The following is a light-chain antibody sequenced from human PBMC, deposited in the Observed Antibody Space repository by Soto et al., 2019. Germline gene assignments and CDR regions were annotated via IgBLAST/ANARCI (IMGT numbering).Light chain of an antibody. V-gene: IGLV2-8*01. J-gene: IGLJ2*01. CDR1: SSDVGGYNY. CDR2: EVS. CDR3: YSYAGSNILV. Sequence: QSVLTQPPSASGSPGQSVTISCTGTSSDVGGYNYVSWYQQHPGKAPKLMISEVSKRPSGVPDRFSGSKSGNTASLTVSGLQAEDEADYYCYSYAGSNILVFGGGTKLTVL.